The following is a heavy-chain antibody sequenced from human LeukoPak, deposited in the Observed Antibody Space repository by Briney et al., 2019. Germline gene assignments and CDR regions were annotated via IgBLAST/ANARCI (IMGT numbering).Heavy chain of an antibody. CDR2: IYYSGST. CDR3: ARSGNYYGSGSYYNYYYGMDV. CDR1: GGSISSYY. V-gene: IGHV4-59*01. J-gene: IGHJ6*04. Sequence: LETLSLTCTVSGGSISSYYWSWIRQPPGKGLEWVGYIYYSGSTNYNPSLKSRVTISVDTSKNQFSLKLSSVTAADTAVYYCARSGNYYGSGSYYNYYYGMDVWGKGTTVTVPS. D-gene: IGHD3-10*01.